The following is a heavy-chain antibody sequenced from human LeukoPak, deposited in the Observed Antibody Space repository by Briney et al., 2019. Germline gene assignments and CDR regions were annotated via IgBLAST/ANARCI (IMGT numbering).Heavy chain of an antibody. CDR3: ARTSSWYAGAWFDS. V-gene: IGHV4-34*01. CDR2: INHSGST. CDR1: GGSFSGYY. J-gene: IGHJ5*01. D-gene: IGHD6-13*01. Sequence: PSETLSLTCAAYGGSFSGYYWSWIRQPPGKGLEWIGEINHSGSTNYNPSLKSRVTISVDTSKNQFSLKLSSVNASDTAVYFCARTSSWYAGAWFDSWGQGTLVTVSS.